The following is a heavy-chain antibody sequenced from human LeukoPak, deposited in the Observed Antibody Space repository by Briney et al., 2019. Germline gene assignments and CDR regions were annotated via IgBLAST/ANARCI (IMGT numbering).Heavy chain of an antibody. V-gene: IGHV4-59*01. J-gene: IGHJ4*02. CDR3: ARDPSIAAAGPLFDY. CDR1: GGSISSYY. D-gene: IGHD6-13*01. CDR2: IYYSGST. Sequence: PSETLSLTCTVPGGSISSYYWSLIRQPPGKGLEWIGYIYYSGSTNYNPSLKSRVTISVLTSKNKFSLKLSSVTAADTAVYYCARDPSIAAAGPLFDYWGQGTLVTVSS.